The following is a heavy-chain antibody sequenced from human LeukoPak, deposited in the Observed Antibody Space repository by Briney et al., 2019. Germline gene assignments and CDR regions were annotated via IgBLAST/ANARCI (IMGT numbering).Heavy chain of an antibody. CDR1: GGSISSSSYY. V-gene: IGHV4-39*07. CDR2: IYYSGST. CDR3: AKGAGPPWFDP. J-gene: IGHJ5*02. D-gene: IGHD6-19*01. Sequence: SETLSLTCTVSGGSISSSSYYWGWIRQPPGKGLEWIGSIYYSGSTYYNPSLKSRVTISVDTSKNQFSLKLSSVTAADTAVYYCAKGAGPPWFDPWGQGTLVTVSS.